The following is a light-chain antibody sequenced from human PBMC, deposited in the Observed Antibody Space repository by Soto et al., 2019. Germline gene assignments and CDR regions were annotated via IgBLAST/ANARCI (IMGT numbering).Light chain of an antibody. J-gene: IGKJ1*01. CDR3: QQYNSYWT. CDR1: QGISNY. CDR2: AAS. V-gene: IGKV1-27*01. Sequence: DIQMTQSPSSLSASVGDRVTITCRASQGISNYLAWYQQKPGKVPKLLIYAASTLQSGVPSRFSGSRSGTEFTLTISSLQPDDFATYYCQQYNSYWTFGQGTKVDIK.